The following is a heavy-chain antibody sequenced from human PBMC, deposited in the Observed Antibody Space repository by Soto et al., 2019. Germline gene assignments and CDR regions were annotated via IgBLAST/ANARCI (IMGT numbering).Heavy chain of an antibody. J-gene: IGHJ3*02. CDR1: GFTFSSYW. CDR3: ARVRDGYNRKIGRDAFDI. D-gene: IGHD5-12*01. Sequence: GGSLRLSCAASGFTFSSYWMYWVRQGSGKGLVWVSRIQSDGSTTSYADSVKGRFTISRDNAKNTLYLQMNSLRAEDTAVYYCARVRDGYNRKIGRDAFDIWGQGTMVTVSS. V-gene: IGHV3-74*01. CDR2: IQSDGSTT.